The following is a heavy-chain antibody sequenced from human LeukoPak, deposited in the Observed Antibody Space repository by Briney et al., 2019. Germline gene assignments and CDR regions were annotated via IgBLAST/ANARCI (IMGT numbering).Heavy chain of an antibody. CDR3: ARDEYYDSSGYPDY. Sequence: GSLRLSCAASGFTFSSYGMHWVRPAPGKGLEWVAVIWYDGSNKYYADSVKGRFTISRDNSKNTLYLQMNSLRAEDTAVYYCARDEYYDSSGYPDYWGQGTLVTVSS. CDR1: GFTFSSYG. CDR2: IWYDGSNK. J-gene: IGHJ4*02. V-gene: IGHV3-33*01. D-gene: IGHD3-22*01.